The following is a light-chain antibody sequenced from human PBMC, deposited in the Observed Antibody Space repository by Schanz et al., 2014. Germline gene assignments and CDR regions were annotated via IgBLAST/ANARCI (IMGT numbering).Light chain of an antibody. CDR1: QSVSDN. CDR2: GAS. Sequence: EIVLTQSPGTLSLSPGERATLSCRASQSVSDNLAWYQQKPGQAPRLLIYGASTRATGIPARFSGSGSGTEFTLTISSLQSEDFAVYYCQQYNNWAPYTFGQGTKLEI. V-gene: IGKV3D-15*01. J-gene: IGKJ2*01. CDR3: QQYNNWAPYT.